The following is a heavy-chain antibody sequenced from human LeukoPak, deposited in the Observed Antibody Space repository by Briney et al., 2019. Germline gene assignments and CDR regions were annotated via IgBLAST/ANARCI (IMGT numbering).Heavy chain of an antibody. CDR3: AKEGDYYGSGSYRDGFDI. J-gene: IGHJ3*02. CDR1: GFTFSSSG. D-gene: IGHD3-10*01. Sequence: GGSLRLSCVASGFTFSSSGMHWVRQSPGKGLDWVAFIRNDGNKYNYAESVKGRFTISRDSFRNTLYLQMDSLRPEDTAVYYCAKEGDYYGSGSYRDGFDIWGQGTRATVSS. CDR2: IRNDGNKY. V-gene: IGHV3-30*02.